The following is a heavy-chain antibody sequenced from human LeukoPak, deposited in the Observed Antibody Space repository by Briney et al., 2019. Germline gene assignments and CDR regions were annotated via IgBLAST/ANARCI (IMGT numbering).Heavy chain of an antibody. V-gene: IGHV3-48*03. CDR1: GFTFSSYE. CDR3: AELGITMIGGV. CDR2: ISSSGSTI. D-gene: IGHD3-10*02. Sequence: GGSLRLSCSASGFTFSSYEMNWVRQAPGKGLEWVSYISSSGSTIYYADSVKGRFTISRDNAKNSLYLQMNSLRAEDTAVYYCAELGITMIGGVWGKGTTITISS. J-gene: IGHJ6*04.